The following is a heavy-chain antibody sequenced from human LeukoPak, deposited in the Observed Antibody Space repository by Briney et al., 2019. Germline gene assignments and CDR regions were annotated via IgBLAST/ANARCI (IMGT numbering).Heavy chain of an antibody. V-gene: IGHV4-4*07. CDR1: GGSISSYY. CDR3: ARDRTMVRGVITPYGMDV. D-gene: IGHD3-10*01. Sequence: SETVSLTCTVSGGSISSYYWSWIRKPAGKGLEWIGRIYTSGSTNYNPSLKSRVTMSVDTSKNQFSLKLSSVTAEDTAVYYCARDRTMVRGVITPYGMDVWGQGTTVTVSS. J-gene: IGHJ6*02. CDR2: IYTSGST.